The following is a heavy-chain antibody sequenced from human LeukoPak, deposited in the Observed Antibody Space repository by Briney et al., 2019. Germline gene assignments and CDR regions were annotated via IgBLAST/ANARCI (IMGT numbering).Heavy chain of an antibody. Sequence: SGTLSLTCTVSGDSISSNNWWSWVRQPPGKGLEWIGEIFHSGSTNYNPSLKSRVTISVDKSKTQFSLRLSSVTAADTAVYYCARVLTGSNFDYWGQGTLVTVSS. CDR1: GDSISSNNW. J-gene: IGHJ4*02. CDR3: ARVLTGSNFDY. D-gene: IGHD2-8*02. V-gene: IGHV4-4*02. CDR2: IFHSGST.